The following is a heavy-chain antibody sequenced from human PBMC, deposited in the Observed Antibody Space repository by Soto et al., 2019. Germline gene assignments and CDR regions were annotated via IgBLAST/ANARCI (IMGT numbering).Heavy chain of an antibody. D-gene: IGHD2-2*01. J-gene: IGHJ6*03. CDR1: GFTFSSYS. CDR2: ISSSSSYI. V-gene: IGHV3-21*01. CDR3: ARASRVPAANYYYYYYMDV. Sequence: EVQLVESGGGLVKPGGSLRLSCAASGFTFSSYSMNWVRQAPGKGLEWVSSISSSSSYIYYADSVKGRFTISRDNAKNSLYLQMNSLRADDTAVYYCARASRVPAANYYYYYYMDVWGKGTTVTVSS.